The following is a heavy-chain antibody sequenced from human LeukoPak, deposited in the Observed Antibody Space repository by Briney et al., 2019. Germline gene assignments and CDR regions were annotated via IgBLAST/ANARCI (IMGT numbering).Heavy chain of an antibody. D-gene: IGHD1-26*01. CDR2: IKQDGSEK. V-gene: IGHV3-7*01. J-gene: IGHJ5*02. Sequence: GGSLRLSCAASGFTFNSYWMSWVRQAPGKGLEWVANIKQDGSEKYYVDSVKGRFTISRDNAKNSLYLQMNSLRAEDTAVYYCARDIEGATARGWFDPWGQGTLVTVSS. CDR1: GFTFNSYW. CDR3: ARDIEGATARGWFDP.